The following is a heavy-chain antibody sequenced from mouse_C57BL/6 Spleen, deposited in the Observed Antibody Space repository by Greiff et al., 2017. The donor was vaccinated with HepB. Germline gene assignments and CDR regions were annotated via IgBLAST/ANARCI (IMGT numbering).Heavy chain of an antibody. V-gene: IGHV2-2*01. CDR2: LWSGGST. D-gene: IGHD1-1*01. CDR3: ARNRGSSFCWYFDD. CDR1: GFSLTSYG. J-gene: IGHJ1*03. Sequence: VQLQESGPGLVQPSQSLSITCTVSGFSLTSYGVHWVRQSPGKGLEWLGVLWSGGSTDYNAAFISRLSISKDNSKGQVFFKTNSLQADDTAIYYCARNRGSSFCWYFDDWGTGTTVTVSS.